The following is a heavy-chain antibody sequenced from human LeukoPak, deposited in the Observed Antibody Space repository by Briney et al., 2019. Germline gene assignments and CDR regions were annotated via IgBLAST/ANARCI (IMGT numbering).Heavy chain of an antibody. Sequence: PGGSLRLSCAASGFTFSSYAMSWVRQAPGKGLEWVSAISGSGGSTYYADSVKGRFTISRDNSKNTLYLHMNSLRAEDTAVYYCARVDFWSGYRDYWGQGTLVTVSS. J-gene: IGHJ4*02. CDR2: ISGSGGST. V-gene: IGHV3-23*01. D-gene: IGHD3-3*01. CDR3: ARVDFWSGYRDY. CDR1: GFTFSSYA.